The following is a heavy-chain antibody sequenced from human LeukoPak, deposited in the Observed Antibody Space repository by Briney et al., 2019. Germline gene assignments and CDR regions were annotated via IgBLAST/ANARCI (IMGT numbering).Heavy chain of an antibody. V-gene: IGHV1-69*04. CDR1: GGTFSSYA. Sequence: GSSVKVSCKASGGTFSSYAISWVRQAPGQGLEWMGRIIPILGIANYAQKFQGRVTITADKSTSTAYMELSSLRSDDTAVYYCARDNDFWSGYYDAFDIWGQGTMVTVSS. CDR2: IIPILGIA. CDR3: ARDNDFWSGYYDAFDI. J-gene: IGHJ3*02. D-gene: IGHD3-3*01.